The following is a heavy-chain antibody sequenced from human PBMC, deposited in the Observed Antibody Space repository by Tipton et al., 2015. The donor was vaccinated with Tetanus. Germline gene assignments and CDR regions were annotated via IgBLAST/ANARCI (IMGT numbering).Heavy chain of an antibody. V-gene: IGHV4-39*07. CDR3: ARDSRVLGPWFY. D-gene: IGHD3-16*01. CDR1: GGSISSSSYY. Sequence: TLSLTCTASGGSISSSSYYWGWIRQPPGKGLEWIGEINHSGSTNYNPSLKSRVTISVDTSKNQFSLKLSSVTAADTAVYYCARDSRVLGPWFYWGQGTLVTVSS. J-gene: IGHJ4*02. CDR2: INHSGST.